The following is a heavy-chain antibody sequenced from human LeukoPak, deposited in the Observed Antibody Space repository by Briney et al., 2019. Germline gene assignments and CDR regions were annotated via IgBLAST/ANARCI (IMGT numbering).Heavy chain of an antibody. CDR3: AIDLLSAGATLGLGY. CDR2: IIPILGIA. CDR1: GGTFSSYT. D-gene: IGHD1-26*01. J-gene: IGHJ4*02. V-gene: IGHV1-69*04. Sequence: ASVKVSCKASGGTFSSYTISWVRQAPGQGLDWMGRIIPILGIANYAQKFQGRVTITADKSTSTAYMELSSLRSEDTAVYYCAIDLLSAGATLGLGYWGQGTLVTVSS.